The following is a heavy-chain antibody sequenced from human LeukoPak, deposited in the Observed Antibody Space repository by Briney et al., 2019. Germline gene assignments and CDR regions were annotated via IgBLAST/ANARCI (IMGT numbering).Heavy chain of an antibody. J-gene: IGHJ4*02. Sequence: GGSLRLSCAASGFTFSSYGMHWVRQAPGKGPEWVAVISYDGSNKYYADSVKGRFTISRGNSKNTLYLQMNSLRAEDTAVYYCAKMDDYYGSGSSFDYWGQGTLVTVSS. V-gene: IGHV3-30*18. D-gene: IGHD3-10*01. CDR3: AKMDDYYGSGSSFDY. CDR2: ISYDGSNK. CDR1: GFTFSSYG.